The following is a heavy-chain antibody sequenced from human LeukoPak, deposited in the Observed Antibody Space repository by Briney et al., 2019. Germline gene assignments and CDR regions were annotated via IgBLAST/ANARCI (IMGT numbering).Heavy chain of an antibody. Sequence: ASETLSLTCTVSDGSIRNFYWNWFRQPPGKRLEWIGHTLYGGRTDYNPSLESRVTISVDTSKSQFSLKLRSVTTTDTAVYYCARWGHFEASGYFVVDYWGQGALVTVSS. CDR1: DGSIRNFY. V-gene: IGHV4-59*01. J-gene: IGHJ4*02. D-gene: IGHD3-22*01. CDR3: ARWGHFEASGYFVVDY. CDR2: TLYGGRT.